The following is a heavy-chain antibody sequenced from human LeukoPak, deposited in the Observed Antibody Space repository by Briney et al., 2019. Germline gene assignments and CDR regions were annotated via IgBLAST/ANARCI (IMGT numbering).Heavy chain of an antibody. V-gene: IGHV4-59*08. J-gene: IGHJ4*02. CDR3: ARFDRHGYNLDY. Sequence: SETLSLTCTVSGGSVSSYYWTWIRQPPGKRLEWIAYIYYSGSANYNPSLKSRVTISVDTSKNQFSLKPNSVTAADTAVYYCARFDRHGYNLDYWGQGTLVTVSS. CDR2: IYYSGSA. CDR1: GGSVSSYY. D-gene: IGHD5-12*01.